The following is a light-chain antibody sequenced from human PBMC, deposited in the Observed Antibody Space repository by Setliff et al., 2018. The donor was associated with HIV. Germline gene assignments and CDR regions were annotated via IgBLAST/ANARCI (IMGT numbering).Light chain of an antibody. CDR1: RSDVGGYDY. J-gene: IGLJ1*01. V-gene: IGLV2-14*03. Sequence: QSALTQPASVSGSPGQSNTISCTGTRSDVGGYDYVSWYQHHPGKAPKLIIYNVNKRPSGVSNRLSGSKSGNTASLTISGLQAEDEADYYCTSYTTSSSPYVVGTGTKVT. CDR2: NVN. CDR3: TSYTTSSSPYV.